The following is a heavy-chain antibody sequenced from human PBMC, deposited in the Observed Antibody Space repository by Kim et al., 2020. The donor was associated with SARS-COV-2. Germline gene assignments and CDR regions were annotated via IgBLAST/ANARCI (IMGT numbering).Heavy chain of an antibody. Sequence: ADSVKGRFTISRDNSKNTLYLQMNSLRAEDTAVYYCAQRATIAAAGTHDYWGQGTLVTVSS. D-gene: IGHD6-13*01. V-gene: IGHV3-66*01. CDR3: AQRATIAAAGTHDY. J-gene: IGHJ4*02.